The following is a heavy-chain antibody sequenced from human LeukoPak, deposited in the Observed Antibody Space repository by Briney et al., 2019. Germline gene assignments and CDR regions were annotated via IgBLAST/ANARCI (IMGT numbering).Heavy chain of an antibody. Sequence: PGGSLRLSCAASGFTVSSNYMSWVRQAPGQGLEWVSVIYSGGSTYYADSVKGRFTISRDNSKNTLYLQMNSLRAEDTAVYFRARVSSYLLDYWGQGTLVTVSS. V-gene: IGHV3-66*01. CDR3: ARVSSYLLDY. CDR2: IYSGGST. CDR1: GFTVSSNY. J-gene: IGHJ4*02. D-gene: IGHD2/OR15-2a*01.